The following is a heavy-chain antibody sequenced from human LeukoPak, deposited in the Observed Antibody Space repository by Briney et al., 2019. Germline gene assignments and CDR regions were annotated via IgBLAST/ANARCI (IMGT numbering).Heavy chain of an antibody. Sequence: PSETLSLTCAVYGGSFSGYYWSWIRQPPGKGLEWIGEINHSGSTNYNPSLKSRVTISVDTSKNQFSLKLSSVTAADTAVYYCARGRTRVLDYWGQGTLVTVSS. CDR2: INHSGST. D-gene: IGHD3-10*01. V-gene: IGHV4-34*01. CDR1: GGSFSGYY. J-gene: IGHJ4*02. CDR3: ARGRTRVLDY.